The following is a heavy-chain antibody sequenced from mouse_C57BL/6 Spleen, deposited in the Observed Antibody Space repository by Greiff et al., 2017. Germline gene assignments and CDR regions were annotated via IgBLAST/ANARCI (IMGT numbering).Heavy chain of an antibody. V-gene: IGHV1-22*01. CDR3: RIYYGNYEEY. D-gene: IGHD2-1*01. CDR2: INPNNGGT. CDR1: GYTFTDYN. Sequence: EVQLQQSGPELVKPGASVKMSCKASGYTFTDYNMHWVKQSHGKSLEWIGYINPNNGGTSYNQKFKGKATLTVNKSSSTAYMEIRSLTSEDSAVYYCRIYYGNYEEYWGQGTLVTVSA. J-gene: IGHJ3*01.